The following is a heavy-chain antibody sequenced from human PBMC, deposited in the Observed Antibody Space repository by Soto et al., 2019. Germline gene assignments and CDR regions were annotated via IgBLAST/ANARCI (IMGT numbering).Heavy chain of an antibody. CDR2: ISSSSSTI. D-gene: IGHD3-3*01. CDR3: ARKPVSGYYDFWSGYYSGGAIDY. CDR1: GFTFSSYS. Sequence: AGGSLRLSCAASGFTFSSYSMNWVRQAPGKGLEWVSYISSSSSTIYYADSVKGRFTISRDNAKNSLYLQMNSLRAEDTAVYYCARKPVSGYYDFWSGYYSGGAIDYWGQGTLVTVSS. V-gene: IGHV3-48*01. J-gene: IGHJ4*02.